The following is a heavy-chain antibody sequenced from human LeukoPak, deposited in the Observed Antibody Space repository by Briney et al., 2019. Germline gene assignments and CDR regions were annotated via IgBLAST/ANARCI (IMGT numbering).Heavy chain of an antibody. CDR2: ISGSRN. J-gene: IGHJ4*02. Sequence: GGSLRLSCAASGFTFSDYYMSWIRQAPGKGLEWVSSISGSRNFYADSVKGRFTISRDNAKKSLFLQMDSLRAEDTAVYFCADFHAGYWGQGTLVIVSS. CDR3: ADFHAGY. V-gene: IGHV3-69-1*01. CDR1: GFTFSDYY. D-gene: IGHD6-13*01.